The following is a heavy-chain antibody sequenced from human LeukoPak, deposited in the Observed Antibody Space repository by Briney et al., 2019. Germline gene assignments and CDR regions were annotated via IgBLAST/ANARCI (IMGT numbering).Heavy chain of an antibody. CDR3: ARGPTHHIGYGSGYVDY. Sequence: GGSLRLSCAASGFTFSSNWMHRVRQAPGKGLVWVSRINEDGSTTNYADSVKGRFTISRDNAKNTLYLQMNSLRAEDTAVYYCARGPTHHIGYGSGYVDYWGQGTLVTVSS. CDR1: GFTFSSNW. D-gene: IGHD3-10*01. J-gene: IGHJ4*02. CDR2: INEDGSTT. V-gene: IGHV3-74*01.